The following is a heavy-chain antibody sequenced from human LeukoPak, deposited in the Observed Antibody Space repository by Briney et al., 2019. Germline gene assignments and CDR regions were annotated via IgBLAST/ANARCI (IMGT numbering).Heavy chain of an antibody. Sequence: ASVKVSCNASGYTFTGYYIHWVRQAPGQGLEWMGWISPNTGGTDYAQRFQGRVTTTRDSSITTAYMELSRLRSDDTAVYYCARERGYCSSPSCYTSDAFDIWGQGTMVTVSS. CDR1: GYTFTGYY. V-gene: IGHV1-2*02. CDR3: ARERGYCSSPSCYTSDAFDI. CDR2: ISPNTGGT. D-gene: IGHD2-2*02. J-gene: IGHJ3*02.